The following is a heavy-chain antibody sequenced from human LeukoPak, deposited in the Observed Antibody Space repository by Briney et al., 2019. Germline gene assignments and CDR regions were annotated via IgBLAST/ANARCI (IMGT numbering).Heavy chain of an antibody. CDR2: INSDGSST. CDR1: GFTFSTYW. V-gene: IGHV3-74*01. D-gene: IGHD3-22*01. CDR3: AKTVDSSGYYYDY. Sequence: PGGSLRLSCAASGFTFSTYWMHWVRQAPGKGLVWVSRINSDGSSTDYADSVKGRFTISRDNAKNTLYLQMNSLRAEDTAVYYCAKTVDSSGYYYDYWGQGTLVTVSS. J-gene: IGHJ4*02.